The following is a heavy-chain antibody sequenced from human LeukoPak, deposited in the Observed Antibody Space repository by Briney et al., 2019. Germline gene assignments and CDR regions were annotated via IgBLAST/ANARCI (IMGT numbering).Heavy chain of an antibody. V-gene: IGHV3-7*01. CDR1: GFTFNTYW. CDR3: ARGFFYDNSGYLY. J-gene: IGHJ4*02. Sequence: PGGSLRLSCAAYGFTFNTYWMAWARQAPGQGLEWVANIKQDGSEINYVDSVKGRFTISRDNAKNSLFLQMNSLRAEDTALYYCARGFFYDNSGYLYWGQGVLVAVSS. D-gene: IGHD3-22*01. CDR2: IKQDGSEI.